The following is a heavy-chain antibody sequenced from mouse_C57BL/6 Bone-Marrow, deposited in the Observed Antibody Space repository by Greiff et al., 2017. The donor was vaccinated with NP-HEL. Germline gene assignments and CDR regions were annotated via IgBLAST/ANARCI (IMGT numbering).Heavy chain of an antibody. CDR1: GYTFTSYW. V-gene: IGHV1-69*01. J-gene: IGHJ4*01. Sequence: QVQLQQPGAELVMPGASVKLSCKASGYTFTSYWMHWVKQRPGQGLEWIGEIDPSDSYTNYNQKFKGKSTLTVDKSSSTAYMQLSSLTSEDSAVYYCAREKLITTDAMDYWGQGTSVTVSS. D-gene: IGHD1-1*01. CDR3: AREKLITTDAMDY. CDR2: IDPSDSYT.